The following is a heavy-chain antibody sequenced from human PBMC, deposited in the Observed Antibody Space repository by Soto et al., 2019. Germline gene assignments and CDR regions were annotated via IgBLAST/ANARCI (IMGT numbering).Heavy chain of an antibody. Sequence: QVHLVQSGAEVKKPGASVKVSCKTSGYTFTDYAITWVRQAPGQGLEWMGWISAYNGNTNYAQKLQGRVTMTTDTSTSIAYMELRSLRSDDTAVYCCASSVRVPAAIPYGMDVWGQGTTVIVSS. CDR2: ISAYNGNT. V-gene: IGHV1-18*01. D-gene: IGHD2-2*01. CDR1: GYTFTDYA. CDR3: ASSVRVPAAIPYGMDV. J-gene: IGHJ6*02.